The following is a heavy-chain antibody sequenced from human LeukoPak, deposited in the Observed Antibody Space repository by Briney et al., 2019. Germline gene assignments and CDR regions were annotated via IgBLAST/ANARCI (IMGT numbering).Heavy chain of an antibody. D-gene: IGHD1-26*01. Sequence: GGSLRLSCAASGFTFSSYWMSWVRQAPGKGLEWVADIKQDGSEKYYVDSVKGRFTISRDNAKNSLYLQMNSLRAEDTAVYYCARDKGSGSYDYWGQGTLVTVSS. J-gene: IGHJ4*02. CDR1: GFTFSSYW. CDR2: IKQDGSEK. CDR3: ARDKGSGSYDY. V-gene: IGHV3-7*01.